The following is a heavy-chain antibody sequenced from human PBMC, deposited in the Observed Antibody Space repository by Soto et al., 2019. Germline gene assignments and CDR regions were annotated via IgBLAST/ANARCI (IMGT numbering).Heavy chain of an antibody. CDR2: INHSGST. Sequence: SETLSLTCAVYGGSFSCYYWSWIRQPPGKGLEWIGEINHSGSTNYNPSLKSRVTISVDTSKNQFSLKLSSVTAADTAVYYCARRSLWFGELSSWGPGTLVTVSS. V-gene: IGHV4-34*01. J-gene: IGHJ4*02. CDR3: ARRSLWFGELSS. CDR1: GGSFSCYY. D-gene: IGHD3-10*01.